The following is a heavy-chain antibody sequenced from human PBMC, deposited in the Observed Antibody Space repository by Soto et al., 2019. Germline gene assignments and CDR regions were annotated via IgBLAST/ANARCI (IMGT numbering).Heavy chain of an antibody. CDR3: ARDLGTPYKDIVVVPAAGPRGGMDV. J-gene: IGHJ6*02. V-gene: IGHV4-31*03. CDR2: IYYRGST. Sequence: QVQLQESGPGLVKPSQTLSLPCTVSVGPISSGGYYWSWIRQHPGKAREWIGNIYYRGSTYYNPSLKSRVTISVDTSKNQFSLKLSSVTAADTAVYYCARDLGTPYKDIVVVPAAGPRGGMDVWGQGTTVTVSS. D-gene: IGHD2-2*01. CDR1: VGPISSGGYY.